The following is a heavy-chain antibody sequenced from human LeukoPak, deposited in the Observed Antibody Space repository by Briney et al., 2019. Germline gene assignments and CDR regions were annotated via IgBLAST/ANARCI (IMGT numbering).Heavy chain of an antibody. V-gene: IGHV4-4*07. CDR3: AREYSSSSGKALDY. CDR1: SGSLGSYY. Sequence: PSETLSLTCTVSSGSLGSYYWNWLRQPAGKGLEWIGRIYTSGSTNYNPSLKSRVTMSVDTSKNQFSLKLNSVTAADTAFYYCAREYSSSSGKALDYWGQGTLVTVPS. J-gene: IGHJ4*02. CDR2: IYTSGST. D-gene: IGHD6-6*01.